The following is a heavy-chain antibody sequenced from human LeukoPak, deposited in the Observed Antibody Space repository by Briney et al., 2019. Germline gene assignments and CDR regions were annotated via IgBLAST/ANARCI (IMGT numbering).Heavy chain of an antibody. CDR2: IDPSDSYT. Sequence: GGSLQISCKGSGCSFTSYWISWVRQMPGKGLEWMGRIDPSDSYTNYSPSFQGHVTISADKSINTAYVQWSSLKASDTAMYYCVRLAVSGGWNYWGQGTLVTVSS. CDR3: VRLAVSGGWNY. D-gene: IGHD3-10*01. CDR1: GCSFTSYW. J-gene: IGHJ4*02. V-gene: IGHV5-10-1*01.